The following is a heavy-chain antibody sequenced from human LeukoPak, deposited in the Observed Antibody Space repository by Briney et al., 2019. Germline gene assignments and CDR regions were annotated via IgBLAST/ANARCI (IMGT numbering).Heavy chain of an antibody. CDR2: MNPDNGNT. V-gene: IGHV1-8*01. CDR1: GDTLTSHD. Sequence: ASVQISCKAAGDTLTSHDINWVRRATGQELVGMGWMNPDNGNTGYGQKFQGRVTMTSDTSKGTAYMELSSLRSEDTAVYYCARALSGCILCFDFWGQGTLVTVSS. J-gene: IGHJ4*02. D-gene: IGHD6-19*01. CDR3: ARALSGCILCFDF.